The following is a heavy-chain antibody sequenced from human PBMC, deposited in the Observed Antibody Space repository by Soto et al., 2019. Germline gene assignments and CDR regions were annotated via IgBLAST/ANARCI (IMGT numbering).Heavy chain of an antibody. D-gene: IGHD2-2*03. V-gene: IGHV4-31*03. CDR1: GGSLGSGFSY. CDR2: IYYTGTT. CDR3: TRGLDRGKTGF. J-gene: IGHJ4*02. Sequence: SETLSLTCTVSGGSLGSGFSYWGWFRHHPGKARKGIASIYYTGTTYSNPPLKSRLTISVETSKSHFSLELISVTAADTAVYYCTRGLDRGKTGFWGPGPLITVSS.